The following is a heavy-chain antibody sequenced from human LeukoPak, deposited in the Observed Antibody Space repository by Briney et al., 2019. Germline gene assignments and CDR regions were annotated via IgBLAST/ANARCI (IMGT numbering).Heavy chain of an antibody. V-gene: IGHV3-7*05. CDR3: ARILRLHTPRAFDI. D-gene: IGHD5-24*01. CDR2: IHEDGSDK. CDR1: GFTYSDFY. J-gene: IGHJ3*02. Sequence: GGSLRLSCSASGFTYSDFYMGWIRQAPGKGLEWVANIHEDGSDKYYVESVKGRFTVSRDNAKNSLYLQMNSLRAEDTAVYYCARILRLHTPRAFDIWGQGTMVTVSS.